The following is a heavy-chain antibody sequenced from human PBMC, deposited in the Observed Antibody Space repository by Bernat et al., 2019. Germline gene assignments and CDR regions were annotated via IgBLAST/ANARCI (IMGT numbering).Heavy chain of an antibody. J-gene: IGHJ4*02. CDR2: ISYDENNM. Sequence: VQLVESGGGLVKPGGSLRLSCAASGFTFSSYSMNWVRQAPGKGLEWVAVISYDENNMYYADSVKGRFTISRDNSKDTLYLQMNSLRAEDTAVYFCAREGYSRSTWGYFDYWGQGTLVTVSS. V-gene: IGHV3-30*03. CDR1: GFTFSSYS. CDR3: AREGYSRSTWGYFDY. D-gene: IGHD6-13*01.